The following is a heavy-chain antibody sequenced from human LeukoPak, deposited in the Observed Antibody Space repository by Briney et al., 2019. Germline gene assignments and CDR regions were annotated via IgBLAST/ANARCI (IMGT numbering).Heavy chain of an antibody. CDR3: ARGRAFDWMGATSGYFDY. D-gene: IGHD1-26*01. Sequence: GSSVKVSCKASGGTFSSYAISWVRQAPGQGLEWMGGIIPIFGTANYAQKFQGRVTITTDESTSTAYMELGSLRSEDTAVYYCARGRAFDWMGATSGYFDYWGQGTLVTVSS. CDR1: GGTFSSYA. J-gene: IGHJ4*02. V-gene: IGHV1-69*05. CDR2: IIPIFGTA.